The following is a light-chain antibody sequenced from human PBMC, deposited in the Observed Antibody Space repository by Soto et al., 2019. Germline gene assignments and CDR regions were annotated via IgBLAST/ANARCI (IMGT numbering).Light chain of an antibody. CDR2: DAS. CDR1: QSISSW. V-gene: IGKV1-5*01. J-gene: IGKJ2*01. Sequence: DIQMTQSPSTLSASVGDRVTITCRASQSISSWLAWYQQKPGKAPKLLIYDASSLESGVPSRFSGSASGTEFTHTISSLQPDDFATYYCQQYRTFGQGTKLEIK. CDR3: QQYRT.